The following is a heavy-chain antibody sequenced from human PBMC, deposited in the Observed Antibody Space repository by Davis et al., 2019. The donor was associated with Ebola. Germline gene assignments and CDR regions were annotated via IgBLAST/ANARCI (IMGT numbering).Heavy chain of an antibody. D-gene: IGHD5-18*01. Sequence: SETLSLTCTVSVGSVSSYYWNWIRQSPGKGLEWNGYIYYTGTTDYNPSLKSRVTISVDTTRNQVSLKLNSVTAADTAVYYCTRISGYSYGGYFDYWGQGNLVTVSS. J-gene: IGHJ4*02. CDR1: VGSVSSYY. V-gene: IGHV4-59*02. CDR3: TRISGYSYGGYFDY. CDR2: IYYTGTT.